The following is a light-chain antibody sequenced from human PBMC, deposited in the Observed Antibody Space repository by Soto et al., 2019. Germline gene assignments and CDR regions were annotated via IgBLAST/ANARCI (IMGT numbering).Light chain of an antibody. Sequence: EIVMTQSPATLSVSPGGRATLSCRASQSVYSNLAWYQQKPGQAPRLLIYGASTRATGIPARFSGSGAGTDFTLTISSLQSEDSAVYYCQQYKNWPPGTFGGGTRVESK. J-gene: IGKJ4*01. V-gene: IGKV3-15*01. CDR3: QQYKNWPPGT. CDR1: QSVYSN. CDR2: GAS.